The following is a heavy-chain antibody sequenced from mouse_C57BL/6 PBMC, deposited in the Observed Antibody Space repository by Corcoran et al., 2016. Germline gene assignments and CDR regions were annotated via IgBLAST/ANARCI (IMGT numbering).Heavy chain of an antibody. V-gene: IGHV1-66*01. D-gene: IGHD1-1*01. J-gene: IGHJ1*03. CDR1: GYSFTSYY. CDR2: IYPGSGNT. Sequence: QVQLQQSGPELVKPGASVKISCKASGYSFTSYYIHWVKQRPGQGLEWIGWIYPGSGNTKYNEKFKGKATLTADTSSSTAYMQHSSLTSEDSAVYYCAREGYYYGSSYDWYFDVWGTGTTVTVSS. CDR3: AREGYYYGSSYDWYFDV.